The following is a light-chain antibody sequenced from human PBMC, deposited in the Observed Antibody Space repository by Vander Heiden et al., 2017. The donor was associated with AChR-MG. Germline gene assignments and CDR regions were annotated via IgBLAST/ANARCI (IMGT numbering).Light chain of an antibody. Sequence: QSVLTQPPSVSAAPGPKVTIPCSGSRSNIGSNYVSWYQQLPGTAPKLLIYDNNKRPSGIPDRFSGSKSGTSATLGITGLQTGDEADYYCGTWDSSLTAVVFGGGTKLTVL. CDR3: GTWDSSLTAVV. J-gene: IGLJ2*01. CDR2: DNN. V-gene: IGLV1-51*01. CDR1: RSNIGSNY.